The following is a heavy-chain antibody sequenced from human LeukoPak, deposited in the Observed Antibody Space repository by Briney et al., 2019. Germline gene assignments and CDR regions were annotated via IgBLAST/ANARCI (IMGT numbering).Heavy chain of an antibody. CDR2: IKQDGGEK. J-gene: IGHJ6*03. Sequence: PGGPLRLSCAASGFTFSSYWMSWVRQAPGKGLEWVANIKQDGGEKYYVDSVKGRFTISRDNAKNSLYLQMNSLRAEDTAVYYCARDTYYYDSSGYPPLYYYYYYMDVWGKGTTVTVSS. V-gene: IGHV3-7*01. D-gene: IGHD3-22*01. CDR3: ARDTYYYDSSGYPPLYYYYYYMDV. CDR1: GFTFSSYW.